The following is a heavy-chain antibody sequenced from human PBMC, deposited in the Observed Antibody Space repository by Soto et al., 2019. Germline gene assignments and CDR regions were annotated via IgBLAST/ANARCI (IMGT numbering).Heavy chain of an antibody. CDR1: GGSFSGYY. CDR3: ARGSYSSGWYVRKRDGTSFDY. J-gene: IGHJ4*02. CDR2: INHSGST. Sequence: SETLSLTCAVYGGSFSGYYWSWIRQPPGKGLEWIGEINHSGSTNYNPSLKSRVTISVDTSKNQFSLKLSSVTAADTAVYYCARGSYSSGWYVRKRDGTSFDYWGQGTLVTVSS. V-gene: IGHV4-34*01. D-gene: IGHD6-19*01.